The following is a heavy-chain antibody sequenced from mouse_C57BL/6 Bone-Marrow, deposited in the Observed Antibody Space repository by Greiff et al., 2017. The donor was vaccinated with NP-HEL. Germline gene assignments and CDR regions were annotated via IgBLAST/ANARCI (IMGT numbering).Heavy chain of an antibody. CDR2: INYDGSST. CDR3: ARGYMFAY. CDR1: GFTFSDYY. Sequence: EVKVEESEGGLVQPGSSMKLSCTASGFTFSDYYMAWVRQVPEKGLEWVANINYDGSSTYYLDSLKSRFIISRDNAKNILYLQMSSLKSEDTATYYCARGYMFAYWGQGTLVTVSA. D-gene: IGHD1-1*01. V-gene: IGHV5-16*01. J-gene: IGHJ3*01.